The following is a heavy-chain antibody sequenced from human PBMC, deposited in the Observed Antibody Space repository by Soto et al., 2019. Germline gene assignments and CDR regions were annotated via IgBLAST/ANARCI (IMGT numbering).Heavy chain of an antibody. Sequence: QVQLVQSGAEVKTPGASVKVSCKASGYTFTRNYMHWVRQAPGQGLEWMGIVNHSGGSTSYAQKSQARVTVTSDSSTRTDYMELSRLRSEDKAVYYCVRDEWRRRLGELSCPVAGDKWIYPEGQGTPYNVSP. J-gene: IGHJ5*02. V-gene: IGHV1-46*01. CDR3: VRDEWRRRLGELSCPVAGDKWIYP. CDR1: GYTFTRNY. D-gene: IGHD3-16*02. CDR2: VNHSGGST.